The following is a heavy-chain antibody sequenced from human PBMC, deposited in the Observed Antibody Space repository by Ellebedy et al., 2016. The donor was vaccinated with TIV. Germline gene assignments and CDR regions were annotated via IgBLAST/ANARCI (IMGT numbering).Heavy chain of an antibody. CDR1: GFTFSSYA. CDR2: ISGSSYI. Sequence: GESLKISCAASGFTFSSYAMSWVRQAPGKGLEWVSVISGSSYIYYADSVKGRFTISRDNAKNSLYLQMNSLRAEDTAVYYCARDYRENGMDVWGQGTTVTVSS. CDR3: ARDYRENGMDV. V-gene: IGHV3-21*01. J-gene: IGHJ6*02. D-gene: IGHD5-24*01.